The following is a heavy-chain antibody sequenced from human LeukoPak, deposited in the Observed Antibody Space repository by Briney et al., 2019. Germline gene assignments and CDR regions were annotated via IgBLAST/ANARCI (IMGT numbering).Heavy chain of an antibody. J-gene: IGHJ6*03. D-gene: IGHD2-21*01. CDR2: ISSSGSTI. CDR1: GFTFSDYY. V-gene: IGHV3-11*04. Sequence: PGGSLRLSCAASGFTFSDYYMSWIRQAPGKGLEWVSYISSSGSTIYYAESVKGRFTISRDNAKNSLYLQMNSLRAEDTAVYYCARGIGDWRYYYYYYYMDVWGKGTTVTVSS. CDR3: ARGIGDWRYYYYYYYMDV.